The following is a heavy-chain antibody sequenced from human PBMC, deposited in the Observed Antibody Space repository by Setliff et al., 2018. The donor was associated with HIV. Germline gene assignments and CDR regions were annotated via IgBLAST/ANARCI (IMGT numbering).Heavy chain of an antibody. J-gene: IGHJ4*02. CDR3: ASSEESRVVVAALDY. CDR1: GYTFTNFG. CDR2: MNPNSGNT. Sequence: GASVKVSCKASGYTFTNFGIGWVRQAPGQGLEWMGWMNPNSGNTDYAQKFQGRVTITRDTSASTAYMELSSLRSEDTAVYYYASSEESRVVVAALDYWGQGTLVTVSS. D-gene: IGHD2-15*01. V-gene: IGHV1-8*03.